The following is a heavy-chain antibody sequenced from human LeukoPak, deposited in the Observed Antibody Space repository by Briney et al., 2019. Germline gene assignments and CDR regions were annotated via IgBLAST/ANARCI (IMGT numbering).Heavy chain of an antibody. CDR3: ARDRIVVVPAAPDAFDI. J-gene: IGHJ3*02. CDR2: ISSSSSYI. Sequence: GGSLRLSCVASEFTFGRYWMTWVRQAPGKGLEWVSSISSSSSYIYYADSVKGRFTISRDNAKNSLYLQMNSLRAEDTAVYYCARDRIVVVPAAPDAFDIWGQGTMVTVSS. D-gene: IGHD2-2*01. V-gene: IGHV3-21*01. CDR1: EFTFGRYW.